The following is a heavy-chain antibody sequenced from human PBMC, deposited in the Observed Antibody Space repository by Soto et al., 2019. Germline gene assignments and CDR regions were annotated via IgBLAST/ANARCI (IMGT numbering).Heavy chain of an antibody. CDR2: IIPILPIA. V-gene: IGHV1-69*02. CDR1: GGTFSSYT. Sequence: SVKVSCKASGGTFSSYTISWVRQAPGQGLEWMGRIIPILPIASYAQKFQGRVTITADKSTSTAYMELSSLRSEDTALYYCARGVDTAMSDDAFDIWGQGTMVTVSS. J-gene: IGHJ3*02. CDR3: ARGVDTAMSDDAFDI. D-gene: IGHD5-18*01.